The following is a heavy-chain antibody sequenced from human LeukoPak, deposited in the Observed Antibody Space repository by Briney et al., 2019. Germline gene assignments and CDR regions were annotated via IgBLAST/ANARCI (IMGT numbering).Heavy chain of an antibody. CDR2: ISWNSEST. CDR1: GFTFGDSA. V-gene: IGHV3-9*03. CDR3: AKATGYSGSYEPFDY. J-gene: IGHJ4*02. D-gene: IGHD6-6*01. Sequence: GGSLRLSCAASGFTFGDSAMHWVRQLPGKGLEWVSSISWNSESTYYADSVKGRFTISRDNARSSLYLQMNSLRVEDMALYYCAKATGYSGSYEPFDYWGQGTLVTVSS.